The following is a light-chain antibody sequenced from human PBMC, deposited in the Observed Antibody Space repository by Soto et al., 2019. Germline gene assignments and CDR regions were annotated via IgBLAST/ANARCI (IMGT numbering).Light chain of an antibody. J-gene: IGKJ5*01. CDR2: DAS. Sequence: DIQMTQSPSSLSASVGDRVTITCQSSQDISNYLNWYQQKLGNAPXXLIYDASNLETGVPSRFSGSGSGTDFTFTISSMQPADIATYYCQQYSHLITFGQGTRLEIK. V-gene: IGKV1-33*01. CDR1: QDISNY. CDR3: QQYSHLIT.